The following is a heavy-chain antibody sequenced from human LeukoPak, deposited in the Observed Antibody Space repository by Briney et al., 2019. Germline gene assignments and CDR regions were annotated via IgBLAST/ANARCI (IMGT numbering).Heavy chain of an antibody. J-gene: IGHJ4*02. D-gene: IGHD6-13*01. CDR2: IYHSGST. CDR1: GGSISSSNW. Sequence: SETLSLTCAVSGGSISSSNWWSWVRQPPGKGLEWIGEIYHSGSTNYNPSLKSRVTISVDKSKNQFSLKLSSVTAADTAVYHCARAKYSSSWSLDYWGQGTLVTVSS. V-gene: IGHV4-4*02. CDR3: ARAKYSSSWSLDY.